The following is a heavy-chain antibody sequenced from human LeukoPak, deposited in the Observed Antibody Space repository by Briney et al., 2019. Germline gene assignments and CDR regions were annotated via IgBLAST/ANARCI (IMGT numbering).Heavy chain of an antibody. J-gene: IGHJ4*02. CDR1: GFTFSSYA. CDR3: AKGVSGWPNYFDY. CDR2: ISGSGGST. Sequence: GGPLRLSCAASGFTFSSYAMSWVRQAPGKGLEWVSAISGSGGSTYYADSVKGRFTISRDNSKNTLYLQMNSLRAEDTAVYYCAKGVSGWPNYFDYWGQGTLVTVSS. V-gene: IGHV3-23*01. D-gene: IGHD6-19*01.